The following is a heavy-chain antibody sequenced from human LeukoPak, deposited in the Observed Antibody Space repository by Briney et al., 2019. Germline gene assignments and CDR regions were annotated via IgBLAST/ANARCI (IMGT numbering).Heavy chain of an antibody. CDR3: ARVEFEVPAAMYQAVYYFDY. CDR2: IKQDGSEK. D-gene: IGHD2-2*01. J-gene: IGHJ4*02. V-gene: IGHV3-7*03. CDR1: GFTFSSYW. Sequence: PGGSLRLSCAASGFTFSSYWMSWVRQAPGKGLEWVANIKQDGSEKYYVDSVKGRFTISRDNAKNSLYLQMNSLRAEDTAVYYCARVEFEVPAAMYQAVYYFDYWAQGTLVTVSS.